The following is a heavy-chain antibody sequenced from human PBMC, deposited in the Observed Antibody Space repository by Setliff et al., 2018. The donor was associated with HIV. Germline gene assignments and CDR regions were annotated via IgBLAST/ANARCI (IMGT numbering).Heavy chain of an antibody. CDR3: ARVNGGNSPYYFDS. CDR2: SLPMLGTA. J-gene: IGHJ4*02. D-gene: IGHD2-21*02. Sequence: SVKVSCKASGGTFRSTAISWVRQAPGEGLEWMGRSLPMLGTANYAHQFQGRLTITADTSATTVYMELSSLKYGDAAVYYCARVNGGNSPYYFDSWGQGTLVTVSA. V-gene: IGHV1-69*04. CDR1: GGTFRSTA.